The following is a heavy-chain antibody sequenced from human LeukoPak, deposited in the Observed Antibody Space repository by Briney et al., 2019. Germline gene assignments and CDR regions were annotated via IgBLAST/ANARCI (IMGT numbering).Heavy chain of an antibody. V-gene: IGHV1-2*02. D-gene: IGHD3-9*01. CDR2: LNPNTGDT. J-gene: IGHJ4*02. Sequence: ASVKVSCKGSGYTFTGHYLHWVRLAPGQGLEWMGWLNPNTGDTLYIQKFQGRVTMTGDTSISTAYMELSRLMSDDTAVYYCARIGLKTTGYYRLDYWGQGTLVTVSS. CDR1: GYTFTGHY. CDR3: ARIGLKTTGYYRLDY.